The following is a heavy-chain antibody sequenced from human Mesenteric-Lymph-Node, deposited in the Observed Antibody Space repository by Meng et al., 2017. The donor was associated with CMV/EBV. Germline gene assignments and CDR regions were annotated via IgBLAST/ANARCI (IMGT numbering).Heavy chain of an antibody. CDR2: VNHGGST. CDR3: ARGLRSGGYWFDP. Sequence: EVCSGAVSGEYWSWIRQPPGKGLGWIGEVNHGGSTNYNPSLKSRVTISGDTSKNQFALKLSSVTAADTAVYYCARGLRSGGYWFDPWGQGTLVTVSS. V-gene: IGHV4-34*01. D-gene: IGHD3-10*01. CDR1: SGAVSGEY. J-gene: IGHJ5*02.